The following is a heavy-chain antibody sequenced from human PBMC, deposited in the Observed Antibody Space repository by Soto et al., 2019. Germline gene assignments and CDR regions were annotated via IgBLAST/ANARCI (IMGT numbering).Heavy chain of an antibody. CDR1: GGSISGYY. Sequence: SETLSLTCTVSGGSISGYYWSWIRQPPGKGPDWIGHIYYSGSTTYNPSLKSRVTISVDTSKNQFSLQLSFVTAADTAVYYCARVGYSFGYYCDYWGQGTLVTVSS. V-gene: IGHV4-59*01. CDR2: IYYSGST. CDR3: ARVGYSFGYYCDY. D-gene: IGHD5-18*01. J-gene: IGHJ4*02.